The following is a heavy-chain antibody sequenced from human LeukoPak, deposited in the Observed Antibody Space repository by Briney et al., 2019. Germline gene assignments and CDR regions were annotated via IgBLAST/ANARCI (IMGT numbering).Heavy chain of an antibody. Sequence: SETLSLTCTVSGGSISSYYWSCIRQPPGKGLEWIGYIYYSGGTNYNPSLKSRVTISVDTSKNQFSLKLSSVTAADTAVYYCARNPNYYDSSGHYSDAFDIWGQGTMVTVSS. CDR2: IYYSGGT. CDR3: ARNPNYYDSSGHYSDAFDI. V-gene: IGHV4-59*08. D-gene: IGHD3-22*01. J-gene: IGHJ3*02. CDR1: GGSISSYY.